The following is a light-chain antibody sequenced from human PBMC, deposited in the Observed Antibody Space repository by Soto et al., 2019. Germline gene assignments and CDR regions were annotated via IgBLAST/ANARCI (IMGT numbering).Light chain of an antibody. J-gene: IGLJ1*01. CDR1: SSDVGRYNI. CDR3: AAWDDSLNGYV. Sequence: QSVLTQPASVSGSPGQSITISCTGSSSDVGRYNIVSWYQQHPGKAPKLMIYEGSQRPSGVSDRFSGSKSGTSASLAISGLQSEDEADYYCAAWDDSLNGYVFGTGTKLTVL. V-gene: IGLV2-14*02. CDR2: EGS.